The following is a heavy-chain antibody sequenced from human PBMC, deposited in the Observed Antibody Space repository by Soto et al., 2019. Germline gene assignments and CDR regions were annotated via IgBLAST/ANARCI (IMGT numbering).Heavy chain of an antibody. D-gene: IGHD3-10*01. CDR2: ISGSGGST. V-gene: IGHV3-23*01. CDR3: AKVPSLWFGELSQYYFDY. Sequence: GGSLRLSCAASGFTFSSYAMSWVRQAPGKGLEWVSAISGSGGSTYYADSVKGRFTISRDNSKNTLYLQMNSLRAEDTAVYYCAKVPSLWFGELSQYYFDYWGQGTLVTVS. CDR1: GFTFSSYA. J-gene: IGHJ4*02.